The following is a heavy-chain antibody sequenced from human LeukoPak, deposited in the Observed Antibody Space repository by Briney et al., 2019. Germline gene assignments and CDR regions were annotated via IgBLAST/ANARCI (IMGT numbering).Heavy chain of an antibody. D-gene: IGHD6-13*01. J-gene: IGHJ4*02. CDR3: ARGTDYSSSWLDY. V-gene: IGHV4-34*01. Sequence: SETLSLTCAVYGGSFSGYYWSWIRQPPGKGLEWIGEINHSGSTNYNPSLKSRVTISVDKSKNQFSLKLSSVTAADTAVYYCARGTDYSSSWLDYWGQGTLVTVSS. CDR2: INHSGST. CDR1: GGSFSGYY.